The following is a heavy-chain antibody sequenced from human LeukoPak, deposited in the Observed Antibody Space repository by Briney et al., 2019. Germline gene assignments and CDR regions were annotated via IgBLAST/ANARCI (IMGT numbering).Heavy chain of an antibody. CDR3: ARDGSYYYGSGSSHSDY. Sequence: GGSLRLSCAASGFTVSSNYMSWVRQAPGKGLEWVSVIYSGGSTYYADSVEGRFTISRDNSKNTLYLQMNSLRAEDTAVYYCARDGSYYYGSGSSHSDYWGQGTVVTVSS. V-gene: IGHV3-66*01. D-gene: IGHD3-10*01. J-gene: IGHJ4*02. CDR2: IYSGGST. CDR1: GFTVSSNY.